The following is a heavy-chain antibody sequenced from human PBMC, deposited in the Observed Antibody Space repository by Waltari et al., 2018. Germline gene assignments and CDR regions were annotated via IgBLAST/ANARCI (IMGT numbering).Heavy chain of an antibody. Sequence: QVQLVESGGGVVQPGRSLRLSCPALGLTSSSFAMHRARQAPGKGLEWVAVISYDGSNKYYADSVKGRFTISRDNSKNTLYLQMNSLRAEDTAVYYCARAKVRMVTTYFQHWGQGTLVTVSS. CDR1: GLTSSSFA. CDR2: ISYDGSNK. CDR3: ARAKVRMVTTYFQH. D-gene: IGHD4-17*01. V-gene: IGHV3-30-3*01. J-gene: IGHJ1*01.